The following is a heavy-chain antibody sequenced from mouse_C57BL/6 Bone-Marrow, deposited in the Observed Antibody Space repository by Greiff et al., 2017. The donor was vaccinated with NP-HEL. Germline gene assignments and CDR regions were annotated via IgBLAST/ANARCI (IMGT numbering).Heavy chain of an antibody. CDR3: TRRNYGPYYFDY. Sequence: EVKVVESGEGLVKPGGSLKLSGAASGFTFSSYAMSWVRQTPEKRLEWVAYISSGGDYIYYADTVKGRFTISRDNARNTLYLQMSSLKSEDTAMYYCTRRNYGPYYFDYWGQGTTLTVSS. V-gene: IGHV5-9-1*02. J-gene: IGHJ2*01. CDR2: ISSGGDYI. CDR1: GFTFSSYA. D-gene: IGHD1-1*01.